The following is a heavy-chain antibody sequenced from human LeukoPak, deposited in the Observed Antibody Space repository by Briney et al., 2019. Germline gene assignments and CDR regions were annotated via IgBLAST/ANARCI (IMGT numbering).Heavy chain of an antibody. CDR1: GGTFSSYA. D-gene: IGHD1-26*01. V-gene: IGHV1-69*05. CDR3: ATGGATTHFQH. CDR2: IIPILGTA. Sequence: ASVKVSCKASGGTFSSYAISWVRQAPGQGLEWMGGIIPILGTANYAQKFQGRVTITTDESTSTAYMELSSLRSEDTAVYYCATGGATTHFQHWGQGTLVTVSS. J-gene: IGHJ1*01.